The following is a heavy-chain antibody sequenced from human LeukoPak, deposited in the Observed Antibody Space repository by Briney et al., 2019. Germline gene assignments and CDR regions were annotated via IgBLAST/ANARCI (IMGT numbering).Heavy chain of an antibody. V-gene: IGHV4-38-2*02. CDR3: AREGNVDIVATRSNWFDP. D-gene: IGHD5-12*01. CDR2: IYHSGST. Sequence: SETLSLTCTVSGYSISSGYYWGWIRQPPGKGLEWIGSIYHSGSTYYNPSLKSRVTISVDTSKNQFSLKLSSVTAADTAVYYCAREGNVDIVATRSNWFDPWGQGTLVTVSS. CDR1: GYSISSGYY. J-gene: IGHJ5*02.